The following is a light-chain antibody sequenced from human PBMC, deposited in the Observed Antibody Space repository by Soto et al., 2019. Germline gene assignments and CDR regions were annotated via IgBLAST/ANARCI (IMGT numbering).Light chain of an antibody. CDR1: QSISSW. V-gene: IGKV1-5*01. CDR2: DAS. CDR3: QHYNTYPLT. J-gene: IGKJ1*01. Sequence: DIEMTQSPSTLSASVGDRVTITCRASQSISSWLAWYQQKPGKAPKLLIYDASSLESGVPSRFSGSGSGTEFTLTISSLQPDDFATYYCQHYNTYPLTFVQGTKVEIK.